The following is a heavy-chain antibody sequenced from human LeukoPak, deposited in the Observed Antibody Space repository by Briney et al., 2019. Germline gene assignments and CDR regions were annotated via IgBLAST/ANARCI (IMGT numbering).Heavy chain of an antibody. CDR3: ARIGPYVGQPFDY. J-gene: IGHJ4*02. CDR1: EFTFSSYS. D-gene: IGHD1-26*01. V-gene: IGHV3-48*01. Sequence: GGSLRLSCAASEFTFSSYSMNWVRQAPGKGLEWVSYITNSGNSKSYADSVKGRFTISRDNAKNSLFLQMNSLRGEDTAVYYCARIGPYVGQPFDYWGQGTQVTVSS. CDR2: ITNSGNSK.